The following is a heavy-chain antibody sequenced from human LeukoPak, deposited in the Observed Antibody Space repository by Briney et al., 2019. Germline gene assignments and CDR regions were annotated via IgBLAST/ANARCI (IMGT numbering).Heavy chain of an antibody. V-gene: IGHV1-18*01. CDR2: ISAYNGNT. J-gene: IGHJ5*02. Sequence: GASVKVSCKASGYTFTSYGISWVRQAPGQGLEWMGWISAYNGNTNYAQKLQGRVTMTTDTSTSTAYMELRSLRSDDTAVYYCARCPSWYFDWPTPWVRSRPFDPWGQGTLVTVSS. CDR3: ARCPSWYFDWPTPWVRSRPFDP. D-gene: IGHD3-9*01. CDR1: GYTFTSYG.